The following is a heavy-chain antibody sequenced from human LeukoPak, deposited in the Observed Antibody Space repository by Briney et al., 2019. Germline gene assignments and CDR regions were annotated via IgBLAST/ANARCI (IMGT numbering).Heavy chain of an antibody. J-gene: IGHJ4*02. CDR2: ISSSSIYI. CDR1: GFTFSSYS. V-gene: IGHV3-21*01. CDR3: ARDADIAAAGLLDC. Sequence: GVSLRLSCAASGFTFSSYSMNWVRQAPGKGLEWVSSISSSSIYIYCADSVKGRFTISRDNAKNSLYLQMNSLRAEDTAVYYCARDADIAAAGLLDCWGQGTLVTVSS. D-gene: IGHD6-13*01.